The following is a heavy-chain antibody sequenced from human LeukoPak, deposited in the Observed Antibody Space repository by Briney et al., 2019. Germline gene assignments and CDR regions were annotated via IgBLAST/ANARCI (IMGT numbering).Heavy chain of an antibody. CDR2: IGPSGAVT. D-gene: IGHD5-12*01. CDR3: PKYATGYAPNIDY. Sequence: GGSLRLSCAGSGFTFETYAMTGVRQAPGKGLEWVSVIGPSGAVTHYAESVKGRFTISRDNSKNTLYLQMNSLRVEDTAIYFCPKYATGYAPNIDYWGQGTLVTVSS. V-gene: IGHV3-23*01. CDR1: GFTFETYA. J-gene: IGHJ4*02.